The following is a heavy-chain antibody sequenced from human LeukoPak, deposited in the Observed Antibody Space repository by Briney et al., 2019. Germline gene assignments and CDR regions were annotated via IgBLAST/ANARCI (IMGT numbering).Heavy chain of an antibody. CDR2: ISGTDRTT. CDR1: GFDFSAYE. J-gene: IGHJ4*02. CDR3: TTLGYHLDS. V-gene: IGHV3-48*03. D-gene: IGHD3-22*01. Sequence: GDSLRLSCAASGFDFSAYEMNWVRQAPGKGLEWVSHISGTDRTTSYADSVRGRFTISRDNAKNSLYLQMNSLRAEDTALYYCTTLGYHLDSWGQGALVTVSS.